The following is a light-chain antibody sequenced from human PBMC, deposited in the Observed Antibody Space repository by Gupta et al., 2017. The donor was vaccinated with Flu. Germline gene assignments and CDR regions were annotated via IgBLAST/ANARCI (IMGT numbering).Light chain of an antibody. J-gene: IGLJ1*01. V-gene: IGLV3-21*02. CDR3: QVEDNSRDSDG. CDR1: NIGSSS. CDR2: DNS. Sequence: SHVLPQPPSVSVAPGPTARITCGRDNIGSSSVHWYQQKPDPAPVVVAYDNSDRPSGIPERFSGSNAGTTANLNIRRVEAGDEADDYCQVEDNSRDSDGCGTGTKLTV.